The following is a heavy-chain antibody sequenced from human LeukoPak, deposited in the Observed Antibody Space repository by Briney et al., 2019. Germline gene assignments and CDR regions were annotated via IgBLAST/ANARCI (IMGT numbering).Heavy chain of an antibody. Sequence: GGSLRLSCAASGFTLSSYEMNWVRQAPGKGLEWVSTISGSGGSTYYADSVKGRFTISRDNSKNTLYLQMDSLRAEDTAVYYCAKEAVGEFDYWGQGTLVTVSS. CDR2: ISGSGGST. D-gene: IGHD3-16*01. CDR1: GFTLSSYE. CDR3: AKEAVGEFDY. V-gene: IGHV3-23*01. J-gene: IGHJ4*02.